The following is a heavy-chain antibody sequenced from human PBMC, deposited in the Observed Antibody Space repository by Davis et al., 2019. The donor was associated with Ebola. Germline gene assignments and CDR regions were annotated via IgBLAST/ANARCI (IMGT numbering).Heavy chain of an antibody. V-gene: IGHV4-34*01. J-gene: IGHJ4*02. D-gene: IGHD6-13*01. CDR2: INHRGST. CDR1: GGSFSGYY. Sequence: PSETLSLTCAVYGGSFSGYYWSWIRQPPGKGLEWIGEINHRGSTNYNPSLKSRVTTSVDTSKNQFSLKLSSVNAADTAVYYCARAMAAPGTPYPYYFDSWGQGILVTVSS. CDR3: ARAMAAPGTPYPYYFDS.